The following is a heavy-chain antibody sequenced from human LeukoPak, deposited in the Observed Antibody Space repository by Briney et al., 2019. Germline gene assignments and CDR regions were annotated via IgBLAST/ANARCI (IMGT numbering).Heavy chain of an antibody. CDR3: AREATVVGATII. J-gene: IGHJ4*02. CDR2: IYYSGST. Sequence: SETLSLTCTVSGGSISNYYWSWIRQPPGKGLEWIGYIYYSGSTSYNPSLKSRVTMSVDTSKNQFSLKLSSVTAADTAVYYCAREATVVGATIIWGQGTLVTVSS. D-gene: IGHD1-26*01. V-gene: IGHV4-59*12. CDR1: GGSISNYY.